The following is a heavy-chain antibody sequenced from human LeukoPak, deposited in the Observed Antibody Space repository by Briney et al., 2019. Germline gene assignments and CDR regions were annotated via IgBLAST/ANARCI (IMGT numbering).Heavy chain of an antibody. V-gene: IGHV3-74*01. CDR3: VRGGPSTWF. J-gene: IGHJ4*02. CDR2: INDDGSDT. D-gene: IGHD3-22*01. Sequence: GGSLRLSCAASGFTFKLYWMHWVRQVPGKGPVWVGRINDDGSDTVYADSVKGRFTISRDDAKNMLFLQMNSLRGEDTAVYHCVRGGPSTWFWGQGTLVTVSS. CDR1: GFTFKLYW.